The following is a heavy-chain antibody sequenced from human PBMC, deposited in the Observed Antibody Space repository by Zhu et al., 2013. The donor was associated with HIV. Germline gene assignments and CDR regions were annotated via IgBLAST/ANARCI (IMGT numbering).Heavy chain of an antibody. CDR2: IIPILGIA. J-gene: IGHJ3*02. CDR3: ASPPADMGMIGGDAFDI. V-gene: IGHV1-69*02. CDR1: GGTFSSYT. D-gene: IGHD3-22*01. Sequence: QVQLVQSGAEVKKPGSSVKVSCKASGGTFSSYTISWVRQAPGQGLEWMGRIIPILGIANYAQKFQGRVTITADKSTSTAYMELSSLRSEDTAVYYCASPPADMGMIGGDAFDIWGQGTMVTVSS.